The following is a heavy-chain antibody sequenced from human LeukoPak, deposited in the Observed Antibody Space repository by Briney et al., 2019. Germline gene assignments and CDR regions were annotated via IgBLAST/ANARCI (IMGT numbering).Heavy chain of an antibody. CDR1: GYIFTTYG. J-gene: IGHJ5*02. CDR3: ARDGIGGSSSAWFDP. Sequence: ASVKVSCKASGYIFTTYGINWVRQAPGQGLEWMGIINPSGGSTSYAQKFQGRVTMTRDTSTSTVYMELSSLRSEDTAVYYCARDGIGGSSSAWFDPWGQGTLVTVSS. V-gene: IGHV1-46*01. CDR2: INPSGGST. D-gene: IGHD6-6*01.